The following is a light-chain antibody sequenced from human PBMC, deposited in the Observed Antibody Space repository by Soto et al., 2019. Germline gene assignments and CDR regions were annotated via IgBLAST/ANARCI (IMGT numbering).Light chain of an antibody. CDR1: SSNIGAGYD. CDR3: RSYGSSVSGSV. J-gene: IGLJ3*02. V-gene: IGLV1-40*01. Sequence: QSVLTQPPSVSGAPGQRVTISCTGSSSNIGAGYDVHWYQQLPGTAPKLLIYGNNNRPSGVPDRFSGSKSGTSASLAATGLQDEDEADYYCRSYGSSVSGSVFGGGTKLTVL. CDR2: GNN.